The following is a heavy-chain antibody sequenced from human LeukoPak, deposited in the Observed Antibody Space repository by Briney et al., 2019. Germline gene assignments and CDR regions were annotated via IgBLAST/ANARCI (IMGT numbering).Heavy chain of an antibody. CDR3: VRKPVDY. Sequence: GGSLRLSCAASGFTFSTYWMSWVRQAPGKGLEWVANLKEDGSEKYYVDSVKGRFTISRDNAKNSLFLQMNSLRAEDTAVYYCVRKPVDYWGQGTLATVSS. V-gene: IGHV3-7*03. CDR1: GFTFSTYW. J-gene: IGHJ4*02. CDR2: LKEDGSEK.